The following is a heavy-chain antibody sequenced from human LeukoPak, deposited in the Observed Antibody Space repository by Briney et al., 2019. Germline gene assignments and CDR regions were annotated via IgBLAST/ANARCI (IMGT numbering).Heavy chain of an antibody. CDR3: ARTRPQKTLFDY. V-gene: IGHV2-70*11. J-gene: IGHJ4*02. CDR1: GFSLSSSAMC. Sequence: GPALVKPTQTLTLTCTFSGFSLSSSAMCVSWIRQPPGRALEWLARIDWDDDKYYSTSLKTRLTISKDTSKNQVVLTMTNMDPVDTATYYCARTRPQKTLFDYWGQGTLVTVSS. CDR2: IDWDDDK.